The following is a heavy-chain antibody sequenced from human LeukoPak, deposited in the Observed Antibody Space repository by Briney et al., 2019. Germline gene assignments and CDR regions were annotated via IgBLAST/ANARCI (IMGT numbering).Heavy chain of an antibody. CDR3: TTDIVVVPAAMRYYYYYMDV. CDR2: IKSKTDGGTT. D-gene: IGHD2-2*01. J-gene: IGHJ6*03. CDR1: GFTFSNAW. V-gene: IGHV3-15*01. Sequence: GGSLRLSCAACGFTFSNAWMSWVRQAPGKGLAWVGRIKSKTDGGTTDYAAPVKGRFTISRDDSKNTLYLQMNSLKTEDTAVYYCTTDIVVVPAAMRYYYYYMDVWGKGTTVTVSS.